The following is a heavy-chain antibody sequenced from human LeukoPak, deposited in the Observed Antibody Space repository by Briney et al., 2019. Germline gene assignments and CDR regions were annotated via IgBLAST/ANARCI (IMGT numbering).Heavy chain of an antibody. Sequence: PSEXXXXTXTXSSGSIGSSSNYWGWIRQAPGKGLEWIGNVYYSGSTFYKPSVKSRITISVDTTKNPFALKQRDVTAADTAIYYCARASFNVVFGNWFDLWGQGTLVTVSS. CDR2: VYYSGST. J-gene: IGHJ5*02. V-gene: IGHV4-39*01. D-gene: IGHD2-8*01. CDR3: ARASFNVVFGNWFDL. CDR1: SGSIGSSSNY.